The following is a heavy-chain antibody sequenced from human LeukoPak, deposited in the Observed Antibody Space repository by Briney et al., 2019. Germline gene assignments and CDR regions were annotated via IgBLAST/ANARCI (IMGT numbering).Heavy chain of an antibody. Sequence: GGSLRLSCAASGFTFDDYGMSWVRQAPGKGLEWVSGINWNGGSTGYADSVKGRFTFSRDNAKNSLYLQMNSLRAEDTALYYCARVVGAKYYFDYWGQGTLVTVSS. CDR1: GFTFDDYG. CDR3: ARVVGAKYYFDY. CDR2: INWNGGST. J-gene: IGHJ4*02. V-gene: IGHV3-20*04. D-gene: IGHD1-26*01.